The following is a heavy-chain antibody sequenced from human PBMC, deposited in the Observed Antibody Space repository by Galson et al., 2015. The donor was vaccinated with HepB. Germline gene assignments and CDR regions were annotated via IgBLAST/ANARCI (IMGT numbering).Heavy chain of an antibody. J-gene: IGHJ4*02. CDR2: IYYSGST. D-gene: IGHD1-14*01. Sequence: SETLSLTCTVSGDSISSYYWSWIRQPPGKGLEWIGYIYYSGSTNYNPSLKSRVTISVDTSKNQFSLKVSSVTAADTAVYYCARGRSTGAEDYFDYWGQGTLVTVSS. CDR3: ARGRSTGAEDYFDY. CDR1: GDSISSYY. V-gene: IGHV4-59*01.